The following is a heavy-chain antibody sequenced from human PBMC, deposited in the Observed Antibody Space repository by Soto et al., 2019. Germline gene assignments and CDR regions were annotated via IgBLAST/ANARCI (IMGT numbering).Heavy chain of an antibody. CDR2: SRNKANSYTT. D-gene: IGHD4-17*01. V-gene: IGHV3-72*01. CDR1: GFTCSSYS. J-gene: IGHJ4*02. CDR3: ARDPHYGGSPL. Sequence: PGGSLRLSCAASGFTCSSYSMDWVRQAPGKGLEWVGRSRNKANSYTTEYAASVRGRFSISRDDSENAVYLQMNSLKTEDTAVYYCARDPHYGGSPLWGQGTLVTVSS.